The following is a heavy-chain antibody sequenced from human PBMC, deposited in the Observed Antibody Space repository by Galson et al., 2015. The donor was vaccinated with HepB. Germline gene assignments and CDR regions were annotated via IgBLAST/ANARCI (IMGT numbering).Heavy chain of an antibody. J-gene: IGHJ6*02. D-gene: IGHD3-16*01. CDR2: ISYDGSNK. V-gene: IGHV3-30-3*02. CDR1: GFTFSSYA. Sequence: SLRLSCAASGFTFSSYAMHWVRQAPGKGLEWVAVISYDGSNKYYADSVKGRFTISRDNSKNTLYLQMNSLRAEGTAVHYCAKSNRHLNSLGRYGMDVWGQGTTVTASS. CDR3: AKSNRHLNSLGRYGMDV.